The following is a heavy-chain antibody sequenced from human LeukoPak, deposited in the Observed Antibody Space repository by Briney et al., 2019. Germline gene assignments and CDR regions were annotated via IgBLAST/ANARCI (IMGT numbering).Heavy chain of an antibody. J-gene: IGHJ4*02. D-gene: IGHD3-10*01. CDR3: ARRRGVTFGDFDY. CDR2: FSGSGGSI. CDR1: GFTFSSYA. Sequence: GGSQRLSCVASGFTFSSYAMSWVRQAPGKGLEWVSSFSGSGGSIYYADSVKGRFTISRDNSKNTLYLQMSSLRAEDTAVYYCARRRGVTFGDFDYWGQGTLVTVSS. V-gene: IGHV3-23*01.